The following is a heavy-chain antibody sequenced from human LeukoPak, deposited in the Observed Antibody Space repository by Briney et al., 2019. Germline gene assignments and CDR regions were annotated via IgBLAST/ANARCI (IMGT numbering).Heavy chain of an antibody. CDR2: ISSSSSYT. V-gene: IGHV3-21*05. J-gene: IGHJ4*02. Sequence: PGGSLRLSCAASGFTFSSYSINWVRQAPGKGLEWVSYISSSSSYTNYADSVKGRFTISRDNAKNSLYLQMNSLRAEDTAVYYCARYIAAAGTWYYFDYWGQGTLVTVSS. CDR1: GFTFSSYS. D-gene: IGHD6-13*01. CDR3: ARYIAAAGTWYYFDY.